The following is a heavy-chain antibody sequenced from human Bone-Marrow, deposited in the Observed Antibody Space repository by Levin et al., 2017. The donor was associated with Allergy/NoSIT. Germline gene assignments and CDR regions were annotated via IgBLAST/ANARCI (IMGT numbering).Heavy chain of an antibody. Sequence: GGSLRLSCKGSGFRVGSDYMAWVRQAPGKGLEWVSVIYSNGRTFYADSVKGRFTISRDNSLENLYLQMNNLRGEDTAVYYCVRDEYYYEISGSSKYFDYWGQGTLVIVSS. CDR1: GFRVGSDY. CDR2: IYSNGRT. D-gene: IGHD3-22*01. J-gene: IGHJ4*02. CDR3: VRDEYYYEISGSSKYFDY. V-gene: IGHV3-53*01.